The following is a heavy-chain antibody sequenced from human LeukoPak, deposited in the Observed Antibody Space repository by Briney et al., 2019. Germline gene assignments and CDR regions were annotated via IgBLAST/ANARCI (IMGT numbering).Heavy chain of an antibody. CDR2: IYYSGST. CDR3: ARGGGVGYYYYYMDV. D-gene: IGHD3-3*01. CDR1: GGSISSYY. Sequence: SETLSLTCTVSGGSISSYYWSWIRQPPGKGLEWIGYIYYSGSTNYNPSLKSRVTISVDTSKNQFSLKLSSVTAADTAVYYCARGGGVGYYYYYMDVWGKGTTVTVSS. J-gene: IGHJ6*03. V-gene: IGHV4-59*01.